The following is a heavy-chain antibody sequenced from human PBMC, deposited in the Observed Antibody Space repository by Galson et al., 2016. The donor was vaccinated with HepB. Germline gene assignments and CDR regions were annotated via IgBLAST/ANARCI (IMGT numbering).Heavy chain of an antibody. CDR3: ARLSYRSSLYGGDFFDS. D-gene: IGHD6-13*01. Sequence: QSGAEVKKPGESLNISCKATGSRFTSHWIGWVRQMPGKGLECMGIFHPVDFETRYSPSFQGQVTISVDASIATAYLQWTSLKASDTAMYYCARLSYRSSLYGGDFFDSWGQGTLVTVSP. CDR1: GSRFTSHW. CDR2: FHPVDFET. V-gene: IGHV5-51*01. J-gene: IGHJ4*02.